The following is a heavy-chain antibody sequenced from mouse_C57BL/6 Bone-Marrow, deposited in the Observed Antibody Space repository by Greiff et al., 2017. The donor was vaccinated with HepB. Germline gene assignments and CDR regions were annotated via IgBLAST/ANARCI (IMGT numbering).Heavy chain of an antibody. J-gene: IGHJ1*03. D-gene: IGHD1-1*01. CDR2: IDPNSGGT. Sequence: QVQLKQPGAELVKPGASVKLSCKASGYTFTSYCMHWVKQRPGRVLEWIGRIDPNSGGTKYNEKFKSKATLTVDKPSSTAYMQLSSLTSEDSAVYDCARRYYGGSYWYFDVWGTGTTVTVSS. CDR3: ARRYYGGSYWYFDV. V-gene: IGHV1-72*01. CDR1: GYTFTSYC.